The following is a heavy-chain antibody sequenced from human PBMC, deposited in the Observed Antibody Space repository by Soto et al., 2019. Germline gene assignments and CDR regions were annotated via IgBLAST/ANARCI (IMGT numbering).Heavy chain of an antibody. CDR1: GGSISSYY. Sequence: SETLSLTCTVSGGSISSYYWSWIRQPPGKGLEWIGYIYYSGSTNYNPSLKSRVTISVDTSKNQFSLKLSSVTATDTAAYYCERGGPSSKGPAPGGQGTLVTVSS. CDR2: IYYSGST. V-gene: IGHV4-59*01. D-gene: IGHD1-26*01. J-gene: IGHJ5*02. CDR3: ERGGPSSKGPAP.